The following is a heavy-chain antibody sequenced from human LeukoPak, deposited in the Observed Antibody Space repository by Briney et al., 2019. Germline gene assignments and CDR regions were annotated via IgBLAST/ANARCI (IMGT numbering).Heavy chain of an antibody. V-gene: IGHV3-48*01. D-gene: IGHD2/OR15-2a*01. CDR2: ISNTI. J-gene: IGHJ3*02. CDR3: VRDHFYAFDI. Sequence: GGSLRLSCAASGFTFSSYSMNWDRQAPGKGLEWVSYISNTISYADSVMGRFTISRDNAKTSLYLQMNSLRAEDTAVYYCVRDHFYAFDIWGQGTMVTVSS. CDR1: GFTFSSYS.